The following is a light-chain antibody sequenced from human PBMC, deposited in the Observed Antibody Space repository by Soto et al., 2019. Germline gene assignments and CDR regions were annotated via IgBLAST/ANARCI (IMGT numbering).Light chain of an antibody. V-gene: IGKV3-15*01. CDR1: RNINRK. J-gene: IGKJ4*01. CDR3: QQYYDYPPLI. Sequence: EIVMTQSPATLSVSPGERATLSCRASRNINRKLAWYQQKPCQAPRLLISGASTMATGIPARFSGSGSGTEFTLTISSLQSEDFAVYYCQQYYDYPPLIFGGGTKVEIK. CDR2: GAS.